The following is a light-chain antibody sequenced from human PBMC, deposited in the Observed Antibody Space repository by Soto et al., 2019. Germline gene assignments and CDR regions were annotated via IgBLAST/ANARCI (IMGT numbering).Light chain of an antibody. J-gene: IGKJ5*01. CDR1: QGLLHSNGYNY. CDR3: MQGTHWPIT. CDR2: LGS. Sequence: DIVMTQSPLSLPVTPGEPASISCRSSQGLLHSNGYNYLDWYLQKPGQSPQLLIYLGSNRASGVPDRFSGSGSGTDFTLKISRVEAEDVGVYYCMQGTHWPITFGQGTRLEIK. V-gene: IGKV2-28*01.